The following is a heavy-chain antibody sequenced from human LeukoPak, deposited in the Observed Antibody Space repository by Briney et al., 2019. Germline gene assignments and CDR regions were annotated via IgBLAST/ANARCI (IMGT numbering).Heavy chain of an antibody. CDR1: GGTFSSYA. Sequence: GSSVKVSCKASGGTFSSYAISWVRQAPGQGLEWMGGIIPIFGTANYAQKFQGRVTITADESTSTAYMELSSLRSEDTAVYYCATRYFGYCSSGSCSFDYWGQGTLVTVSS. V-gene: IGHV1-69*01. CDR3: ATRYFGYCSSGSCSFDY. D-gene: IGHD2-15*01. J-gene: IGHJ4*02. CDR2: IIPIFGTA.